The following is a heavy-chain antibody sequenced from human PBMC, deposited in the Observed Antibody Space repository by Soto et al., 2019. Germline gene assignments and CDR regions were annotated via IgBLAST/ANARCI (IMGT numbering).Heavy chain of an antibody. Sequence: QVQLQESGPGLVKPSETLSLTCTVSGGSLSSYYWSWIRQPPGKGLEWIGYIYYTDPADYKPSLSTRVTISEDTSTNPFSLKLTSVTAADTAVSYCARSYSDSSGYSLAPWGQGTLVTVSS. V-gene: IGHV4-59*01. D-gene: IGHD3-22*01. CDR1: GGSLSSYY. CDR2: IYYTDPA. CDR3: ARSYSDSSGYSLAP. J-gene: IGHJ5*02.